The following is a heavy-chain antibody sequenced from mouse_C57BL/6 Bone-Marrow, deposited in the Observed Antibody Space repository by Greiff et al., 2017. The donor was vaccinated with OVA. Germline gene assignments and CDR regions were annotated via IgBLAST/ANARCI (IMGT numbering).Heavy chain of an antibody. D-gene: IGHD3-2*02. Sequence: QVQLQQSDAELVKPGASVKISCKVSGYTFTDHTIHWMKQRPEQGLEWIGYIYPRDGSPKYNEKFKGKATLTAAKSSSTAYKQLNSLTSEDSAVYFCARPRSRQLRLRGWYFDVWGTGTTVTVSS. CDR1: GYTFTDHT. J-gene: IGHJ1*03. CDR2: IYPRDGSP. CDR3: ARPRSRQLRLRGWYFDV. V-gene: IGHV1-78*01.